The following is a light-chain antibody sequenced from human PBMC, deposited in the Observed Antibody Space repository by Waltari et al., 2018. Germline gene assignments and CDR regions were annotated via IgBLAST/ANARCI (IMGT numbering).Light chain of an antibody. CDR1: SSDVGGYTY. CDR3: SSYTSSSYVV. J-gene: IGLJ2*01. V-gene: IGLV2-14*03. CDR2: DVS. Sequence: QSALTQPASVSGSPGPSITISCTGTSSDVGGYTYVSWYQQHPGKAPKLMIYDVSNRPSGVSNRFSGSKSGNTASLTISGLQAEDEADYYCSSYTSSSYVVFGGGTKLTVL.